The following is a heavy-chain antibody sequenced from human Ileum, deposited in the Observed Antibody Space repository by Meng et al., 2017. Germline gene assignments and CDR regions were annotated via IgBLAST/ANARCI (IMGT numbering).Heavy chain of an antibody. CDR3: AGGTGCYGAKLDY. Sequence: GCGPGLLEPWGALFPTGTVLGGSCRSSSQYWGWIPQPPGKGLEWIGTIYYSGNTDYKATLKSRVTISVDTTKNQFSLKLTSVAAADTAVYYCAGGTGCYGAKLDYWGQGTLVTVSS. J-gene: IGHJ4*02. V-gene: IGHV4-39*07. D-gene: IGHD1-26*01. CDR1: GGSCRSSSQY. CDR2: IYYSGNT.